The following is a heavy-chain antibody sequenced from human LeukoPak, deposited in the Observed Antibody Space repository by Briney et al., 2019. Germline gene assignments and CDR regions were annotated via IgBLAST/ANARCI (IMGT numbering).Heavy chain of an antibody. D-gene: IGHD6-25*01. V-gene: IGHV3-30*04. Sequence: GRSLRLSCEAAGFTFSSYAMHCVRHAAGEVLEWVALISFDGSDKYYADSVKGRFTISRDNSKNTLYLQMNSLRGEDTAVYYCAKELTTSSGYLHYFDYWGQGTLVTVSS. CDR3: AKELTTSSGYLHYFDY. J-gene: IGHJ4*02. CDR1: GFTFSSYA. CDR2: ISFDGSDK.